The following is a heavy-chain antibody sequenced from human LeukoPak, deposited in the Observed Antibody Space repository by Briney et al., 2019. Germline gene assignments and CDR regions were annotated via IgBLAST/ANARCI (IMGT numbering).Heavy chain of an antibody. CDR2: LHHKGRT. D-gene: IGHD1-26*01. Sequence: SETLSLTCAVSGDSISSPYYWAWIRQPPERGLEWIASLHHKGRTFLSPSLKSRVAISRDTSKEQFSLNLISVTAADTAVYYCARASFDDGSFGYWGQGILVTVSS. V-gene: IGHV4-38-2*01. CDR3: ARASFDDGSFGY. J-gene: IGHJ4*02. CDR1: GDSISSPYY.